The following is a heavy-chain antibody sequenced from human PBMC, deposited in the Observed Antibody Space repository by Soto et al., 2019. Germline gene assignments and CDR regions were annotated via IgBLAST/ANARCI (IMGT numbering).Heavy chain of an antibody. CDR2: LYDVDGS. Sequence: DVQLVESGGGLIQPGESLRLSCAAFGLTISGKKYVAWVRQAPGKGLEWVSALYDVDGSFYADSVKGRFTTSSDSSKTTVYLQRNDLRPDDTAVYYCATWHEREHAYDVWGQGTTGTVSS. V-gene: IGHV3-53*01. D-gene: IGHD1-1*01. CDR3: ATWHEREHAYDV. J-gene: IGHJ3*01. CDR1: GLTISGKKY.